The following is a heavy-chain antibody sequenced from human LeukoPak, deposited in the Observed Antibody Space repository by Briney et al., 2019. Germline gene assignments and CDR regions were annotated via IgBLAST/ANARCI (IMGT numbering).Heavy chain of an antibody. CDR1: GGSISSGDYY. CDR3: ARQGYCSSTSCYPQELFDY. D-gene: IGHD2-2*01. J-gene: IGHJ4*02. V-gene: IGHV4-30-4*01. CDR2: IYYSGST. Sequence: SETLSLTCTVSGGSISSGDYYWSWIRQPPGKGLEWIGYIYYSGSTYYNPSLKSRVTISVDTSKNQFSLKLSSVTAADTAVYYCARQGYCSSTSCYPQELFDYWGQGTLVTVSS.